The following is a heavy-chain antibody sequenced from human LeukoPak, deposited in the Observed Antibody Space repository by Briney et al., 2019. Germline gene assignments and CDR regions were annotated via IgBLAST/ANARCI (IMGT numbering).Heavy chain of an antibody. CDR3: ARDWRGSSWYDWFDP. V-gene: IGHV4-61*02. CDR2: IYTSGST. J-gene: IGHJ5*02. CDR1: GGSISSGSYY. D-gene: IGHD6-13*01. Sequence: PSETLSLTCTVSGGSISSGSYYWSWIRQPAGKGLEWIGRIYTSGSTNYNPSLKSRVTMSVDTSKNQFSLKLSSVTAADTAVYYCARDWRGSSWYDWFDPWGQGTLVTVSS.